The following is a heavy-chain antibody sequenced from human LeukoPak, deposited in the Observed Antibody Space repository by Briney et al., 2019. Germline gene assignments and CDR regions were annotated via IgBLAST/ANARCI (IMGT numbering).Heavy chain of an antibody. J-gene: IGHJ4*02. Sequence: PSGTLSLTCTVSGGSISSSSYYWGWIRQPPGKGLEWIGSIYYSGSTYYNPSLKSRVTISVDTSKNQFSLKLSSVTAADTAVYYCVGGGEHHYVDTAMVTDYWGQGTLVTVSS. CDR1: GGSISSSSYY. CDR2: IYYSGST. V-gene: IGHV4-39*07. CDR3: VGGGEHHYVDTAMVTDY. D-gene: IGHD5-18*01.